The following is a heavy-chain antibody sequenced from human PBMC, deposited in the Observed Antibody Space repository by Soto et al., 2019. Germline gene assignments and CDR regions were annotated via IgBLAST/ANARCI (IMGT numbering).Heavy chain of an antibody. CDR3: ARRGRINPYYDFWSGYSNSNQNYGMDV. J-gene: IGHJ6*02. CDR1: GGSISSGGYY. Sequence: SETLSLTCTVSGGSISSGGYYWSWIRQHPGKGLEWIGYIYYSGSTYYNPSLKSRVTISVDTSKNQFSLKLSSVTAADTAVYYCARRGRINPYYDFWSGYSNSNQNYGMDVWGQGTTVTVSS. V-gene: IGHV4-31*03. D-gene: IGHD3-3*01. CDR2: IYYSGST.